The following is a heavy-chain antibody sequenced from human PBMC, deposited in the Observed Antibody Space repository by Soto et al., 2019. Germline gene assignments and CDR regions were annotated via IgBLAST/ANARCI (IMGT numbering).Heavy chain of an antibody. CDR3: ARDQYYEFWSGYYNWDYYYYYMDV. CDR1: GFTFSSYS. V-gene: IGHV3-48*01. CDR2: ISSSSSTI. D-gene: IGHD3-3*01. J-gene: IGHJ6*03. Sequence: EVQLVESGGGLVQPGGSLRLSCAASGFTFSSYSMNWVRQAPGKGLEWVSYISSSSSTIYYADSVKGGFTISRDNSKNAQSQQMNSLRAEDTAVYYCARDQYYEFWSGYYNWDYYYYYMDVWSKGTTVTVSS.